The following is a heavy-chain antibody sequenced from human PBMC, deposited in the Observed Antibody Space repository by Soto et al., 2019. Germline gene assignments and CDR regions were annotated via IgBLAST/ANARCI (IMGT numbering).Heavy chain of an antibody. V-gene: IGHV1-2*04. CDR3: ARDLCSSTSCYGPLPYYYYYGMDV. J-gene: IGHJ6*02. CDR1: GYTFTGYY. D-gene: IGHD2-2*01. Sequence: GASVKVSCKASGYTFTGYYMHWVRQAPGQGLEWKGWINPNSGGTNYAQKFQGWVTMTRDTSISTAYMELSRLRSDDTAVYYCARDLCSSTSCYGPLPYYYYYGMDVWGQGTTVTVSS. CDR2: INPNSGGT.